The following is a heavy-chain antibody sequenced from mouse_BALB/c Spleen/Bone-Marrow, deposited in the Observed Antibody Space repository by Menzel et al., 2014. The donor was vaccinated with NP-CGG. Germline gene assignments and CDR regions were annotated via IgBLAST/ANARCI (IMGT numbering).Heavy chain of an antibody. CDR1: GFNIKDTY. CDR2: IDPANGNT. CDR3: ARWEYYAMGY. J-gene: IGHJ4*01. Sequence: EVQLAESGAELVKPGASVKLSCTASGFNIKDTYMHWVKQRPEQGLEWIGRIDPANGNTKYDPKFQGKATITADTSSNTAYLQLSSLTSEDTAVYYCARWEYYAMGYWGKGTSVPVST. D-gene: IGHD2-10*02. V-gene: IGHV14-3*02.